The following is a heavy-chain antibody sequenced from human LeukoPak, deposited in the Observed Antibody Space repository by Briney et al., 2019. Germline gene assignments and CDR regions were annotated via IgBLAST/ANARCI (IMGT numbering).Heavy chain of an antibody. D-gene: IGHD3-10*01. CDR1: GFSFRTYG. J-gene: IGHJ4*02. CDR3: ARDLWFGEGSNFDY. V-gene: IGHV3-30*03. CDR2: ISYDRSNK. Sequence: PGGSLRLSCAASGFSFRTYGMHWVRQAPGKGLEWVAVISYDRSNKYYADSVKGRFTISRDNSKNTLYLQMNSLRAEDTAVYYCARDLWFGEGSNFDYWGQGTLVTVSS.